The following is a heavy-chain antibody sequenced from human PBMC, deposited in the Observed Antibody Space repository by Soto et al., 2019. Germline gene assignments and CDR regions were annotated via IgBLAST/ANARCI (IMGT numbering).Heavy chain of an antibody. Sequence: PSETLSLTCAVSGGSISSSNWWSWVRQPPVKGLECIGEIYHSGSTNYNPSLKSRVTISVDKSKNQFSLKLSSVTAADTAVYYCARERGSSSNYYYYYGMDVWGQGTTVTISS. J-gene: IGHJ6*02. D-gene: IGHD6-6*01. V-gene: IGHV4-4*02. CDR2: IYHSGST. CDR1: GGSISSSNW. CDR3: ARERGSSSNYYYYYGMDV.